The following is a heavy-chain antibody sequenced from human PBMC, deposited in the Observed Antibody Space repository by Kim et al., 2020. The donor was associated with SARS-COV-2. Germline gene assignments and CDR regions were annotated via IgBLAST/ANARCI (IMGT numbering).Heavy chain of an antibody. Sequence: GGSLRLSCAASGFTFDDYAMHWVRQAPGKGLEWVSGISWNSGSIGYADSVKGRFTISRDNAKNSLYLQMNSLRAEDTALYYCAKGGVGSYYYGMDVWGQGTTVTVSS. CDR1: GFTFDDYA. V-gene: IGHV3-9*01. D-gene: IGHD3-10*01. CDR3: AKGGVGSYYYGMDV. J-gene: IGHJ6*02. CDR2: ISWNSGSI.